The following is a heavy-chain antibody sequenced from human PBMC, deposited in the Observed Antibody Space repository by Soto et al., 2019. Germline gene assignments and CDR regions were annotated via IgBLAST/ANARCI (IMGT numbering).Heavy chain of an antibody. V-gene: IGHV4-39*07. Sequence: SETLSLTCTVSGGSISSSSYYWGWIRQPPGKGLEWIGSIYYSGSTYYNPSLKSRVTISADTSQNQFSLKLSSVTAADTAVYYCARISGYGDYIYWGQGTLVTVSS. J-gene: IGHJ4*02. CDR2: IYYSGST. CDR1: GGSISSSSYY. D-gene: IGHD4-17*01. CDR3: ARISGYGDYIY.